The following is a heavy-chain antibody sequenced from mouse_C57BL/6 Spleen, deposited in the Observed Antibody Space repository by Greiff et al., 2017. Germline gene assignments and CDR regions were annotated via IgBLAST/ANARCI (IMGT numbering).Heavy chain of an antibody. CDR3: ARGGDWFAY. J-gene: IGHJ3*01. V-gene: IGHV3-6*01. CDR2: ISYDGSN. Sequence: EVKLVESGPGLVKPSQSLSLTCSVTGYSITSGYYWNWIRQFPGNKLEWMGYISYDGSNNYNPSLKNRISITRDTAKNQCFLKLNSVTTEDTATYYCARGGDWFAYWGQGTLVTVSA. CDR1: GYSITSGYY.